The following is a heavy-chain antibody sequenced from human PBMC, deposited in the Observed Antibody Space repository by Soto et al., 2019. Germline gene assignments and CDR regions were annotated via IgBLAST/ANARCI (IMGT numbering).Heavy chain of an antibody. CDR2: IYPGDHET. V-gene: IGHV5-51*01. D-gene: IGHD6-13*01. J-gene: IGHJ4*02. CDR3: ARIPRSSPYFDY. CDR1: GYTFSNFW. Sequence: PGESLQISCQSSGYTFSNFWIGWVRQLPGKGLEWMGIIYPGDHETRYSPSFHGKVTISAYRSINTAYLQWNSLEASDTAFYFCARIPRSSPYFDYWGQGALVTVSS.